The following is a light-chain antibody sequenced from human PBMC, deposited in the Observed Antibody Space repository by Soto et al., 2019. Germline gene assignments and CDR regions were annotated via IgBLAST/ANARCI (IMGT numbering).Light chain of an antibody. CDR2: GVS. CDR3: QQYNSYRWT. CDR1: QSVSNNY. V-gene: IGKV3-20*01. J-gene: IGKJ1*01. Sequence: EIVLTQSPGTLSLSTGERATLSCRASQSVSNNYLAWYQQKPGQAPRLLIYGVSSRATGVPDRFSGSGSGTDFTLTISSLQPDDFATYYCQQYNSYRWTFGQGAKV.